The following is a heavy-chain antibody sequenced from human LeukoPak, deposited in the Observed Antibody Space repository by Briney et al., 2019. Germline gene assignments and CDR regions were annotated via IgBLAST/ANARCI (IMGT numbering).Heavy chain of an antibody. Sequence: PGGSLRLSCAASGFIFSSYAMSWVRQAPGKGMEWVSTISGSGGSTYYADSVKGRFTISRDNSKNTVYLQMNSLRAEDTAVYYRAKDRSCINDVRHGDFDYWGQGTLVTVSS. V-gene: IGHV3-23*01. D-gene: IGHD2-8*01. CDR3: AKDRSCINDVRHGDFDY. J-gene: IGHJ4*02. CDR1: GFIFSSYA. CDR2: ISGSGGST.